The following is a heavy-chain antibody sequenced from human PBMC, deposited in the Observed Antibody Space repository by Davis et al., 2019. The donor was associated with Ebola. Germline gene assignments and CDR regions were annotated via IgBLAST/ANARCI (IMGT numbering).Heavy chain of an antibody. D-gene: IGHD5-12*01. CDR3: AKRDSGNDSDFYYYMDV. Sequence: GESLKISCAASGFTFSNFAMSWVRQAPGKGLEWVAIIWYDGSNKYYADSVKGRFTISRDNSKNTLYLQMNSLRAEDTAVYYCAKRDSGNDSDFYYYMDVWGKGTTVTVSS. J-gene: IGHJ6*03. CDR2: IWYDGSNK. CDR1: GFTFSNFA. V-gene: IGHV3-33*06.